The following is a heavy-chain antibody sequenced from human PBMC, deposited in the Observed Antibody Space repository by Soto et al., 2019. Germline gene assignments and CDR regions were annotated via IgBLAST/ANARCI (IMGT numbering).Heavy chain of an antibody. CDR3: ASGVAGPVGYFDY. D-gene: IGHD6-19*01. CDR1: GYTFTSYA. CDR2: IKAGNGNT. V-gene: IGHV1-3*01. J-gene: IGHJ4*02. Sequence: QVQLVQSGAEVKKPGASVKVSCKASGYTFTSYAMHWVRQAPGQMLEWMGWIKAGNGNTTYYPKFQRRVTITSDTSASTAYMELSSLRCADTAVYYCASGVAGPVGYFDYWGQGTLVTVSS.